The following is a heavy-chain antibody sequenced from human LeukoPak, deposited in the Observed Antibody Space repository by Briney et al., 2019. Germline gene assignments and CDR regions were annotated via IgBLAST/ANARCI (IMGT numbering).Heavy chain of an antibody. CDR1: GGSISSYY. Sequence: SETLSLTCTVSGGSISSYYWSWIRQPPGKGLEWIGHIYYSGSTNYNPSLKSRVTISVDTSKNQFSLKLSSVTAADTAVYYCARRDYYDLYYFGYWGQGTLVTVSS. CDR3: ARRDYYDLYYFGY. D-gene: IGHD3-22*01. J-gene: IGHJ4*02. V-gene: IGHV4-59*01. CDR2: IYYSGST.